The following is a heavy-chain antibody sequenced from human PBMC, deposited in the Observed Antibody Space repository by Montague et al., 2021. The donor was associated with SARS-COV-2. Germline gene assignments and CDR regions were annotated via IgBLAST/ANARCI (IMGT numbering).Heavy chain of an antibody. CDR2: ISSSGTNI. J-gene: IGHJ4*02. D-gene: IGHD2-8*01. CDR1: GFDFCSFA. Sequence: SLRLSCAASGFDFCSFAMEWVRQAPGRGLEWISDISSSGTNILYADSLKGRFTISRDNIQKSLYLQMNSLRAEDTAVYYCATNKYCTLHDCLHGRHYFDHWGQGTLVTVSS. CDR3: ATNKYCTLHDCLHGRHYFDH. V-gene: IGHV3-48*03.